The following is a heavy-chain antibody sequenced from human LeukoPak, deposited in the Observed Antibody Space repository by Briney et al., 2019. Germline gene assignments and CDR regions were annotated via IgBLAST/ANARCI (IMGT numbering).Heavy chain of an antibody. Sequence: PSETLSLTCTVSGGSISSSSYYWGWIRQPPGKGLEWIGSIYYSGSTYYNPSLKSRVTISVDTSKNQFSLKLSSVTAADTAVYYCARQILGATAQRPLEWFDPWGQGTLVTVSS. CDR1: GGSISSSSYY. D-gene: IGHD1-1*01. V-gene: IGHV4-39*01. J-gene: IGHJ5*02. CDR3: ARQILGATAQRPLEWFDP. CDR2: IYYSGST.